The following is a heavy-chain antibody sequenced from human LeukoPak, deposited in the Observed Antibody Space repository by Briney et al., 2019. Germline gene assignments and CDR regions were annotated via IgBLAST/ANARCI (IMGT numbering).Heavy chain of an antibody. Sequence: GGSLRLSCAASGFTFSSYWMHWVRQAPGKGLVWVSRINSDGSSTSYADSVKGRFTISRDNAKNTLYLQMNSLRAEDTAVHYCASSAGDYAGLDYWGQGTLVTVSS. CDR2: INSDGSST. V-gene: IGHV3-74*01. CDR1: GFTFSSYW. CDR3: ASSAGDYAGLDY. J-gene: IGHJ4*02. D-gene: IGHD4-23*01.